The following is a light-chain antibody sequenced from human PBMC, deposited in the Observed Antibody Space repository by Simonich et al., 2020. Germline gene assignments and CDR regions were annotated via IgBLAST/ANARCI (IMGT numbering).Light chain of an antibody. J-gene: IGKJ2*01. Sequence: DIQMTQSPSAMSASVGDRVTITCPASQGIRNYLAWFSQKPGKVPKRLIYAASSLQSAVPARCRGRGSRTEFTLTISSLQPEDFATYYCLQHNSYPYTFGKWTKLEIK. CDR3: LQHNSYPYT. CDR1: QGIRNY. V-gene: IGKV1-17*03. CDR2: AAS.